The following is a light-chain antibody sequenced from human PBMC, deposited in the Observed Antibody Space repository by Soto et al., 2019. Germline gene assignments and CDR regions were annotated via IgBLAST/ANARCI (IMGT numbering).Light chain of an antibody. V-gene: IGKV3-20*01. CDR3: QQYYSYSRT. J-gene: IGKJ1*01. Sequence: EIVLTQSPGTLSLSPGERATLSCRASQSVDSKYLAWYQQKPGQAPRILIFAASSRATGIPDRFSGSGSGTDFTLTISSLQPDDLATYYCQQYYSYSRTFGQGTKVDI. CDR1: QSVDSKY. CDR2: AAS.